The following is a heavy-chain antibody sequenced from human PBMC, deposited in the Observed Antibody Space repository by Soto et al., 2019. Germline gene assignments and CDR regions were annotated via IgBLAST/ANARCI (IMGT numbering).Heavy chain of an antibody. J-gene: IGHJ5*02. Sequence: PSETLSLTCTVSGGSVSSGSYYWSWIRQPPGKGLEWIGYIYYSGSTNYNPSLKSRVTISVDTSKNQFSLKLSSVTAADTAVYYCARSRYYYDSSGYYLWWFDPWGQGTLVTSPQ. D-gene: IGHD3-22*01. V-gene: IGHV4-61*01. CDR3: ARSRYYYDSSGYYLWWFDP. CDR2: IYYSGST. CDR1: GGSVSSGSYY.